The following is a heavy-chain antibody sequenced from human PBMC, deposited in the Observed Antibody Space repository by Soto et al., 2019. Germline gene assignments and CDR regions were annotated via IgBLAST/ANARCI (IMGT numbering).Heavy chain of an antibody. Sequence: ETLSLTCTVSGGSISSSSYYWGWIRQPPGKGLEWIGSIYYSGSTYYNPSLKSRVTISVDTSKNQFSLKLSSVTAADTAVYYCARLTIFGVVTTSYHFDYWGQGTPVTVSS. CDR3: ARLTIFGVVTTSYHFDY. J-gene: IGHJ4*02. D-gene: IGHD3-3*01. CDR1: GGSISSSSYY. V-gene: IGHV4-39*01. CDR2: IYYSGST.